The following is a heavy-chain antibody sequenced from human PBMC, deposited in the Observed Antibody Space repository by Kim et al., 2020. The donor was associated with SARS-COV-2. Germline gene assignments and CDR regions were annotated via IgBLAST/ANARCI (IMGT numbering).Heavy chain of an antibody. V-gene: IGHV3-74*01. J-gene: IGHJ6*03. CDR3: ARGGVPYYYYYMDV. Sequence: ADSVKGGCTITRDNAKNTLYLQMNSLRAEDTAVYYCARGGVPYYYYYMDVWGKGTTVTVSS. D-gene: IGHD1-26*01.